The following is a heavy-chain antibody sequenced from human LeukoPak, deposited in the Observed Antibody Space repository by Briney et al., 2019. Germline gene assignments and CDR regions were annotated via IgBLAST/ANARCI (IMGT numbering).Heavy chain of an antibody. CDR2: ISSSGSTI. D-gene: IGHD2-2*01. CDR3: ARDGCSSTSCYEYNWFDP. J-gene: IGHJ5*02. CDR1: GGSISSGGYY. Sequence: LSLTCTVSGGSISSGGYYWSWIRQAPGKGLEWVSYISSSGSTIYYADSVKGRFTISRDNAKNSLYLQMNSLRAEDTAVYYCARDGCSSTSCYEYNWFDPWGQGTLVTVSS. V-gene: IGHV3-11*01.